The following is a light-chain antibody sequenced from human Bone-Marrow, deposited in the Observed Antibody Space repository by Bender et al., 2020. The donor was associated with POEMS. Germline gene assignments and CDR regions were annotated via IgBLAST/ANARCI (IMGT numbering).Light chain of an antibody. CDR2: EDS. CDR3: QTWDGSTVV. V-gene: IGLV3-1*01. Sequence: SYDLTQPPSLSVSPGQTASITCSGDKLGHKYACWYQQKPGQSPVLVIYEDSKRPSGIPERFSGSNSGNTATLTISGTQAIDEADYYCQTWDGSTVVFGGGTKLTVL. CDR1: KLGHKY. J-gene: IGLJ2*01.